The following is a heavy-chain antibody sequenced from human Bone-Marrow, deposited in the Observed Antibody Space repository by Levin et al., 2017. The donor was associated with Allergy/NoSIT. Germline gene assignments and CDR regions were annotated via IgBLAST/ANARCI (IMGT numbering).Heavy chain of an antibody. CDR3: AKARIWGITKDFYYGMDV. J-gene: IGHJ6*02. CDR1: GFTVSSSY. CDR2: IYRSGST. V-gene: IGHV3-66*01. Sequence: QAGGSLRLSCSASGFTVSSSYMTWVRQAPGKGLAWVSLIYRSGSTYYADSVKDRFTISRDNSKNTLNLQMNSLRVEDTGVYYCAKARIWGITKDFYYGMDVWGQGTTVTVSS. D-gene: IGHD3-10*01.